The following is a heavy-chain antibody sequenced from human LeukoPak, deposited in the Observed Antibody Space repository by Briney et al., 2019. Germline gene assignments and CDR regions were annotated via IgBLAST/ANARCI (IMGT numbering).Heavy chain of an antibody. J-gene: IGHJ6*02. CDR3: ARARLRFLEWSYHRYGMDV. D-gene: IGHD3-3*01. CDR1: GFTFSSYS. CDR2: ISSSSYI. Sequence: GGSLRLSCAASGFTFSSYSMNWVRQAPGKGLEWVSSISSSSYIYYADSVKGRFTISRDNAKNSLYLQMSSLRAEDTAVYYCARARLRFLEWSYHRYGMDVWGQGTTVTVSS. V-gene: IGHV3-21*01.